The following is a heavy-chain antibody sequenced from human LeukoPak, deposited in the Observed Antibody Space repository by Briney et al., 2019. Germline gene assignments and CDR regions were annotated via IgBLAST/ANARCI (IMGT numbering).Heavy chain of an antibody. CDR2: INHSGST. V-gene: IGHV4-34*01. D-gene: IGHD3-10*01. J-gene: IGHJ5*02. CDR3: AVRSGSQGFNWFDP. Sequence: SETLSLTCAVYGGSFSGYYWSWIRQPPGKGLEWIGEINHSGSTNYNPSLKSRVTISVDTSKNQFSLKLSSVTAADTAVYYCAVRSGSQGFNWFDPWGQGTLVTVSS. CDR1: GGSFSGYY.